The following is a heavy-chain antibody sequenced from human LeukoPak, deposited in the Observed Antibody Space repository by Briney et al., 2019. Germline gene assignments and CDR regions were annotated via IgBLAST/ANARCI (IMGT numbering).Heavy chain of an antibody. CDR1: GFTFSSYW. J-gene: IGHJ4*02. D-gene: IGHD2-15*01. CDR3: AKSGGSYYDY. V-gene: IGHV3-7*01. CDR2: IKQDGSDK. Sequence: GGSLRLSCAASGFTFSSYWMSWVRQAPANGLEWVADIKQDGSDKNYVDSVKGRFTISRDNAKNSLYLQMNSLRAEDTAVYYCAKSGGSYYDYWGQGSLVTVSS.